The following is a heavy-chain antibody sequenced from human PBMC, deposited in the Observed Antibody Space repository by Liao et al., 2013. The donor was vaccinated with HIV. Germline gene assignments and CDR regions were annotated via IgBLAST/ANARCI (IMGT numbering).Heavy chain of an antibody. V-gene: IGHV4-61*02. Sequence: QVQLQESGPGLVKPSQTLSLTCTVSGGSISSGSYYWSWIRQPTGKGLEWIGRIYTIVSTNYNPSLKSRVTISVDTSKNQFSLKLSSVTAADTAVYYCARTSEGRLCTTWGQG. J-gene: IGHJ1*01. CDR2: IYTIVST. CDR1: GGSISSGSYY. D-gene: IGHD2-8*01. CDR3: ARTSEGRLCTT.